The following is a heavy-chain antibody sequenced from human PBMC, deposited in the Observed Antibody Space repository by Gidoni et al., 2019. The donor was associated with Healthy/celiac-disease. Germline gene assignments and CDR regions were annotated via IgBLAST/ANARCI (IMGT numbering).Heavy chain of an antibody. V-gene: IGHV4-59*01. J-gene: IGHJ6*02. CDR2: IYYSGST. D-gene: IGHD5-12*01. CDR3: ARDRYSGYDSSRGMDV. CDR1: GGSISSYY. Sequence: QVQLQESGPGLVKPSETLSLTCTVSGGSISSYYWSWIRQPPGKGLGWIGYIYYSGSTNYNPSLKSRVTISVDTSKNQFSLKLSSVTAADTAVYYCARDRYSGYDSSRGMDVWGQGTTVTVSS.